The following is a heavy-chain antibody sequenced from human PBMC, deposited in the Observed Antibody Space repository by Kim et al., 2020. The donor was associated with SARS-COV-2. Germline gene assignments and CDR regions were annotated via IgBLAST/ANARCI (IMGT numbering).Heavy chain of an antibody. CDR1: GGSISSSSYY. CDR2: IYYSGST. CDR3: ARLNYYDSSGYYEFDY. D-gene: IGHD3-22*01. J-gene: IGHJ4*02. V-gene: IGHV4-39*01. Sequence: SETLSLTCTVSGGSISSSSYYWGWIRQPPGKGLEWIGSIYYSGSTYSNPSLKSRVTISVDTSKNQFSLKLSSVTAADTAVYYCARLNYYDSSGYYEFDYWGQGTLVTVSS.